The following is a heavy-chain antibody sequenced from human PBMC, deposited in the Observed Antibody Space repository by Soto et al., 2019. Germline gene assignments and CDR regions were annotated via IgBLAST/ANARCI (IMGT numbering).Heavy chain of an antibody. D-gene: IGHD2-15*01. CDR3: ARAPKRGYCSGGSCYSGWFDP. Sequence: QVQLVQSGAEVKKPGSSVKVSCKASGGTFSSCTISWVRQAPGQGLEWMGRIIPILGIANYAQKFQGRVTITAEKSTSTAYMELSSLRSEDTAVYYCARAPKRGYCSGGSCYSGWFDPWGQGTLVTVSS. CDR2: IIPILGIA. V-gene: IGHV1-69*02. J-gene: IGHJ5*02. CDR1: GGTFSSCT.